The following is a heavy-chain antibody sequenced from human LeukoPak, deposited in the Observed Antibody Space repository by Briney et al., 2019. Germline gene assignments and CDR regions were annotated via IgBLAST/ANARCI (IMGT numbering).Heavy chain of an antibody. CDR1: GGSIGSSSYY. CDR2: ICYSGST. Sequence: SETLSLTCTVSGGSIGSSSYYWGWIRQPPGKGLEWIGSICYSGSTYYNPSLKSRVTTSVDTSKNQFSLKLSSVTAADTAVYYCARVTSGWYTFDYWGQGTLVTVSS. D-gene: IGHD6-19*01. V-gene: IGHV4-39*07. CDR3: ARVTSGWYTFDY. J-gene: IGHJ4*02.